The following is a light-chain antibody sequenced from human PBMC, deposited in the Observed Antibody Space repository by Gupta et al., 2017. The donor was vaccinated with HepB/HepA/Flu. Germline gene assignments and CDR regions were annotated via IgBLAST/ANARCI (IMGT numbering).Light chain of an antibody. CDR1: TSDVGSYSR. CDR2: EVS. V-gene: IGLV2-18*02. J-gene: IGLJ2*01. CDR3: SSDTSSGTFV. Sequence: QSALTQPPSVSGSPGQSVTISCTGTTSDVGSYSRVSWYQQPPGAPPKIMIYEVSKRPSGVPDRFSGSKSGNTASLTISGLQAEDEADYYCSSDTSSGTFVFGGGTKLTVL.